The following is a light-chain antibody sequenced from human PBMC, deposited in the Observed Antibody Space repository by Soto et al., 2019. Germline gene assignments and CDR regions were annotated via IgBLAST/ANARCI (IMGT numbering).Light chain of an antibody. Sequence: IVMTQSPGTLSVSPGERVTLSCRASQSVSSNLAWYQQKPGQAPRLLIYSASTRATGIPARFSGSGSGTEFPLAITSLQSEYFAVYFCQQYVIWPPTFTFGQGTKLEIK. CDR1: QSVSSN. V-gene: IGKV3-15*01. J-gene: IGKJ2*01. CDR3: QQYVIWPPTFT. CDR2: SAS.